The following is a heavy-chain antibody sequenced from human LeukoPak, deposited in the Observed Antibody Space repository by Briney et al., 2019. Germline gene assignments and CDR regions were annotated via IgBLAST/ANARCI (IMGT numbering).Heavy chain of an antibody. D-gene: IGHD3-9*01. CDR2: IYYSGST. V-gene: IGHV4-39*01. J-gene: IGHJ6*03. CDR3: ARLVCITGYFHYYYMDA. Sequence: PSETLSLTCTVSGGSISSSSYYWGWIRQPPGKGLEWIGSIYYSGSTYYNPSLKSRVTISVDTSKNQFSLKLSSVTAADTAVYYCARLVCITGYFHYYYMDAWGKGTTVTVSS. CDR1: GGSISSSSYY.